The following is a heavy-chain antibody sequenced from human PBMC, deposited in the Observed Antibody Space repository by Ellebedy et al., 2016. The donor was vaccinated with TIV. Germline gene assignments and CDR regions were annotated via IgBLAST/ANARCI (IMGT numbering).Heavy chain of an antibody. CDR3: ARDRVIEASVRPLDV. CDR1: GYTFTGYY. D-gene: IGHD2-21*01. CDR2: INPNSGGT. J-gene: IGHJ6*02. V-gene: IGHV1-2*02. Sequence: ASVKVSCXASGYTFTGYYMHWVRQAPGQGLEWMGWINPNSGGTNYAQKLQGRVTMTTDTSTSTAYMELRSLRFDDTAVYHCARDRVIEASVRPLDVWGQGTTVTV.